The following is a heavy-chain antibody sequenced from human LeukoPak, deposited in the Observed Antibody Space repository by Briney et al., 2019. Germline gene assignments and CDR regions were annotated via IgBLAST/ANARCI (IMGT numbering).Heavy chain of an antibody. D-gene: IGHD2-2*01. CDR1: GFTFSSYA. CDR3: ARGGPLGYCSSTSCYGNPDH. CDR2: ISYDGSNK. J-gene: IGHJ4*02. Sequence: GGSLRLSCAASGFTFSSYAMHWVRQAPGKGLEWVAVISYDGSNKYYADSVKGRFTISRDNSKNTLYLQMNSLRAEDTAVYYCARGGPLGYCSSTSCYGNPDHWGQGTLVTVSS. V-gene: IGHV3-30-3*01.